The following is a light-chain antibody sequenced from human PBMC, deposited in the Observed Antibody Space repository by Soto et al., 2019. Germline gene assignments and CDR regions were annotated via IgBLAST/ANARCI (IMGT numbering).Light chain of an antibody. CDR1: QSVLTW. Sequence: DILMTQSPATLSASVGDTVSITCRASQSVLTWLAWYQQKPGKAPNLLIYKASRLRDGVPSRFSGSGSGTDFTLTISSLRPDDFASYFCQHYFSYPYAFGQGTKLEI. CDR3: QHYFSYPYA. V-gene: IGKV1-5*03. J-gene: IGKJ2*01. CDR2: KAS.